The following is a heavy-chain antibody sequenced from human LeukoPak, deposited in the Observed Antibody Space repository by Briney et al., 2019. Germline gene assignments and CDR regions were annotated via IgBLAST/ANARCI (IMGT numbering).Heavy chain of an antibody. V-gene: IGHV3-74*01. D-gene: IGHD4-17*01. CDR1: GFTCRGYW. Sequence: GGSLRLSCAASGFTCRGYWMHWVRQAPGKGLVGGSHIHSDGSSTIYADSGQGRFTIARDNAKNNLYLKMHSLRAAATAVYYCARHNYGYDYWGQGPLVTVSS. J-gene: IGHJ4*02. CDR3: ARHNYGYDY. CDR2: IHSDGSST.